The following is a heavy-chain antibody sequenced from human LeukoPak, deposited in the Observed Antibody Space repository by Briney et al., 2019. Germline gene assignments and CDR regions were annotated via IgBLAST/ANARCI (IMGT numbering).Heavy chain of an antibody. Sequence: GESLKISCKGSGYSFTSYWIGWVRQMPGKGLEWMGIIYPGDSDTRYSPSFQGQVTISADKSISTAYLQWSSLKASDTAMYYCARPGEVIVVVPAAIPDAFDIWGQGTMVTVSS. J-gene: IGHJ3*02. CDR3: ARPGEVIVVVPAAIPDAFDI. CDR1: GYSFTSYW. V-gene: IGHV5-51*01. CDR2: IYPGDSDT. D-gene: IGHD2-2*02.